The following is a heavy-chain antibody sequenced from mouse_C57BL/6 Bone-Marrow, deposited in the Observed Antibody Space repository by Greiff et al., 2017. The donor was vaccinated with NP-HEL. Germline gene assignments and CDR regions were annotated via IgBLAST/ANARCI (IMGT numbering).Heavy chain of an antibody. J-gene: IGHJ1*03. CDR2: IDPSDSYT. CDR1: GYTFTSYW. V-gene: IGHV1-69*01. D-gene: IGHD2-3*01. Sequence: QVQLQQPGAELVMPGASVKLSCKASGYTFTSYWMHWVKQRPGQGLEWIGEIDPSDSYTNYNQKFKGKSTLTVDKSSSTAYMQLSSLTSEDSAVYYCARSRGDGYCYWYFDVWGTGTTVTVSS. CDR3: ARSRGDGYCYWYFDV.